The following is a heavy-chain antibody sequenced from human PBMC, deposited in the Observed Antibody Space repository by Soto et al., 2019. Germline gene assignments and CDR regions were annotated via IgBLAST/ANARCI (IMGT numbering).Heavy chain of an antibody. CDR2: ISSTSSYI. J-gene: IGHJ6*04. Sequence: EVQLVESGGGLVKPGGSLRLSCAASGFTFSSYSMNWVRQAPGKGLEWVSSISSTSSYIYYVYSVKGRFTISRDNAKNSLYLQMNSLRAEDTAVYYCARDRQYCSSSSCYKMDVWGKGTTVTVSS. CDR1: GFTFSSYS. CDR3: ARDRQYCSSSSCYKMDV. V-gene: IGHV3-21*01. D-gene: IGHD2-2*02.